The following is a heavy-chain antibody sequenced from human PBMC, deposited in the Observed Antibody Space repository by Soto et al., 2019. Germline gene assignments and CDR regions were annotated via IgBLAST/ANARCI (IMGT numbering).Heavy chain of an antibody. V-gene: IGHV4-39*01. J-gene: IGHJ4*02. CDR2: IYYSGST. CDR3: ARHGRFTMVRGVTYFDY. CDR1: GGSISSSSYY. Sequence: SETLSLTCTVSGGSISSSSYYWGWIRQPPGKGLEWIGSIYYSGSTYYNPSLKSRVTISVDTSKNQFSLKLSSVTAADTAVYYCARHGRFTMVRGVTYFDYWGQGTLVT. D-gene: IGHD3-10*01.